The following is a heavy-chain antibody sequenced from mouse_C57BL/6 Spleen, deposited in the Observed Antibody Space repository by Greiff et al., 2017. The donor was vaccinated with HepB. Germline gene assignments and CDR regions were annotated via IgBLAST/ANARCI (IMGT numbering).Heavy chain of an antibody. CDR3: ARRPYSNPFDY. CDR1: GYTFTSYW. CDR2: IDPSDSYT. Sequence: QVQLQQPGAELVKPGASVKLSCKASGYTFTSYWMQWVKQRPGQGLEWIGEIDPSDSYTNYNQKFKGKATLTVDTSSSTAYMQLSSLTSEDSAVYYCARRPYSNPFDYWGQGTTLTVSS. V-gene: IGHV1-50*01. D-gene: IGHD2-5*01. J-gene: IGHJ2*01.